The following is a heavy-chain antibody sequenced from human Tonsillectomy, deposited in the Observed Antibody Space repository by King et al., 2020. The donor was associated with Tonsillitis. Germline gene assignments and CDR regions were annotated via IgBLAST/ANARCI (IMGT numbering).Heavy chain of an antibody. CDR1: GFTFSNAW. Sequence: VQLVESGGGLVKPGGSLRLSCAASGFTFSNAWMSWVRQAPGKGLEWVGRIKSKTDGGTTDYAAPVKGRFTISRDDSKNTLYVQMNSLKTEDTAVYYCTAAYSSGWYALSLGYWGQGTLVTVSS. J-gene: IGHJ4*02. D-gene: IGHD6-19*01. V-gene: IGHV3-15*01. CDR3: TAAYSSGWYALSLGY. CDR2: IKSKTDGGTT.